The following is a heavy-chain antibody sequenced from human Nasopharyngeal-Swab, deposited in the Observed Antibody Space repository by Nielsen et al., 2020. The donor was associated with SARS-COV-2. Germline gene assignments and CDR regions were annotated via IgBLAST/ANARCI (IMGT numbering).Heavy chain of an antibody. V-gene: IGHV4-39*07. CDR2: IYYSGST. Sequence: WIRQPPGKGLEWIGSIYYSGSTYYNPSLKSRVTISVDMSKNQFSLKLSSVTAADTAVYYCARERGRRGIWNYYYYYMDVWGKGTTVTVSS. CDR3: ARERGRRGIWNYYYYYMDV. D-gene: IGHD3-3*01. J-gene: IGHJ6*03.